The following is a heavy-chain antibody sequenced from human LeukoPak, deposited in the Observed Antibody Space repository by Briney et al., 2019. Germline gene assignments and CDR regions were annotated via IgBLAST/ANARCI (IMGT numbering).Heavy chain of an antibody. CDR2: INPNSGGT. V-gene: IGHV1-2*02. J-gene: IGHJ3*02. Sequence: EASVKVSCKASGYTFTSYGISWVRQAPGQGLEWMGWINPNSGGTNYAQKFQGRVTMTRDTSISTAYMELSRLRSDDTAVYYCARRGRAAANFDIWGQGTMVTVSS. CDR1: GYTFTSYG. CDR3: ARRGRAAANFDI. D-gene: IGHD2-2*01.